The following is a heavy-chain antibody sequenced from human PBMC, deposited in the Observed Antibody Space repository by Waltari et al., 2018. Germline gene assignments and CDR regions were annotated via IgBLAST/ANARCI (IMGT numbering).Heavy chain of an antibody. V-gene: IGHV3-7*01. CDR1: GFPFSNYY. D-gene: IGHD2-15*01. CDR2: INGDGSAK. CDR3: VRDGLIHAADY. J-gene: IGHJ4*02. Sequence: EVQLVESGGNLVQPGGSLSLSCVASGFPFSNYYMMLVRQAPGKGLEWVANINGDGSAKNYMDSVRGRFTISRDNAKNSVYMQLNSLRDDDTAVYYCVRDGLIHAADYWGQGTLVSVSS.